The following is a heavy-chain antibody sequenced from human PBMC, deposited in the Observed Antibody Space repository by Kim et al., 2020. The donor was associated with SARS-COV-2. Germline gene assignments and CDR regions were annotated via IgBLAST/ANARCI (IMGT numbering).Heavy chain of an antibody. D-gene: IGHD6-19*01. CDR3: ARDPGVGRIAVAGSIYYYGMDV. V-gene: IGHV1-69*13. J-gene: IGHJ6*02. Sequence: SVKVSCKASGGTFSSYAISWVRQAPGQGLEWMGGIIPIFGTANYAQKFQGRVTITADESTSTAYMELSSLRSEDTAVYYCARDPGVGRIAVAGSIYYYGMDVWGQGTTVTVSS. CDR1: GGTFSSYA. CDR2: IIPIFGTA.